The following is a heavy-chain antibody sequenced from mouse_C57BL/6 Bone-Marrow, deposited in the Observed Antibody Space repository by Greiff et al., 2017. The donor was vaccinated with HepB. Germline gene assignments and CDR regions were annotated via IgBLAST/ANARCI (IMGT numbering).Heavy chain of an antibody. CDR2: INPNNGGT. J-gene: IGHJ2*01. D-gene: IGHD2-4*01. CDR1: GYTFTDYN. Sequence: VQLQQSGPEMVKPGASVKIPCKASGYTFTDYNMDWVKQSHGKSLEWIGDINPNNGGTIYNQKFKGKATLTVDKSSSTAYMELRSLTSEDTAVYYCARWDYDFGYFDYWGQGTTLTVSS. CDR3: ARWDYDFGYFDY. V-gene: IGHV1-18*01.